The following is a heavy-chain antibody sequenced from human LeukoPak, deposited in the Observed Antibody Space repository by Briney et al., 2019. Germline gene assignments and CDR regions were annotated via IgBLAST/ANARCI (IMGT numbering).Heavy chain of an antibody. V-gene: IGHV3-48*04. D-gene: IGHD5-24*01. J-gene: IGHJ4*02. CDR2: IAHDSTTI. CDR1: GFTFRIYG. CDR3: ARATRNGYDY. Sequence: GGSLRLSCAASGFTFRIYGMIWVRQAPGKGPEWVSYIAHDSTTIYYADAVRGRFTMSRDNARNSLFLQMNSVRREDTAMYYCARATRNGYDYWGPGTLVTVSS.